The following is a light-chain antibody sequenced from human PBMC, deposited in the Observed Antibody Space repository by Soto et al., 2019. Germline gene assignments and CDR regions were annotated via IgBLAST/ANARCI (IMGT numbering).Light chain of an antibody. J-gene: IGKJ1*01. CDR3: QQYDTYPWT. Sequence: DIQMTQSPSTLSASVGDRVTITCRASQNINKWLAWYQQKPGKAPKLLIDKSSTLESGVPSRFSGSESGTEFTLTISSLQPDDFAPYYCQQYDTYPWTFGQGTKVEIK. CDR1: QNINKW. CDR2: KSS. V-gene: IGKV1-5*03.